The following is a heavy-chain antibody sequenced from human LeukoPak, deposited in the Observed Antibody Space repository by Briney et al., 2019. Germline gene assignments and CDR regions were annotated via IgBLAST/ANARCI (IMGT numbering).Heavy chain of an antibody. V-gene: IGHV3-15*01. J-gene: IGHJ4*02. Sequence: PGGYLRLSGVASGFTFRNAWKSWVRHAPGKRMEWVGRIKSKTDGGTTDYAAPVKGRFTISRDDSKNTLYLQMNSLKTEDTAVYYCTTGVVRGVIIHWGQGTLVTVSS. D-gene: IGHD3-10*01. CDR2: IKSKTDGGTT. CDR1: GFTFRNAW. CDR3: TTGVVRGVIIH.